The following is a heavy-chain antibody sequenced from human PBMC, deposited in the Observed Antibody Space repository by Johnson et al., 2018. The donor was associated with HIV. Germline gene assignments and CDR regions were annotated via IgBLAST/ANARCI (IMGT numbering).Heavy chain of an antibody. V-gene: IGHV3-11*04. J-gene: IGHJ3*02. CDR1: GSIFSDYY. CDR2: ISSSGSPI. CDR3: ARDVKVCAFDI. D-gene: IGHD3-16*01. Sequence: QVQLVESGGGLVQPGGSLRLSCAASGSIFSDYYLSWIRQAPGEGLEWVSYISSSGSPIYYAASVKGRFTISRDNAKNTLYLQMNSLRDEDTALYYCARDVKVCAFDIWGQGTMVTVSS.